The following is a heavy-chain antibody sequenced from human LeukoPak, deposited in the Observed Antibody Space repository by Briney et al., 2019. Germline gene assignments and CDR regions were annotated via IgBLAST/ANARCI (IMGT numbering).Heavy chain of an antibody. Sequence: PGGSLRLSCEASGFTFNTYSMNWARQAPGKGLEWVSSIDSSGGYMFYADSVKGRFIISRDNAKDSLYLQMNSLRAEDTAVYYCSRELANNYGTPYFYYMDVWGKGTTVTVSS. CDR2: IDSSGGYM. D-gene: IGHD5-18*01. J-gene: IGHJ6*03. CDR3: SRELANNYGTPYFYYMDV. CDR1: GFTFNTYS. V-gene: IGHV3-21*06.